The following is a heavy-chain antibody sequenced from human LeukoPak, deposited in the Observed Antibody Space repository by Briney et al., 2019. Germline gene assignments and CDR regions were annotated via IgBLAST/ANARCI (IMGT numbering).Heavy chain of an antibody. CDR3: AAARAVGEFRYYYYYGMDV. CDR1: GYTFTNYY. CDR2: IIPNSGGT. D-gene: IGHD3-10*01. V-gene: IGHV1-2*02. Sequence: GASVKVSCKASGYTFTNYYIHWVRQAPGQGLEWMGWIIPNSGGTNYAQKFQGRVTMTRDTSISTAYMELSSLRSEDTAVYYCAAARAVGEFRYYYYYGMDVWGQGTTVTVSS. J-gene: IGHJ6*02.